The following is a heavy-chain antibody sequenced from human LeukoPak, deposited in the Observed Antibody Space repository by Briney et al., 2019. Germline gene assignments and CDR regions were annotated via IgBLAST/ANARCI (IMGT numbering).Heavy chain of an antibody. J-gene: IGHJ4*02. CDR3: ASGLVFDY. D-gene: IGHD3/OR15-3a*01. Sequence: VGSLRLSCAASGFTFSSYAMHWVRQAPGTGLEYVSAISSNGGSTYYANSVKGRFTISRDNTKNALYLQMGSLRAEDMAVYYCASGLVFDYWGQGTLVTVSS. V-gene: IGHV3-64*01. CDR2: ISSNGGST. CDR1: GFTFSSYA.